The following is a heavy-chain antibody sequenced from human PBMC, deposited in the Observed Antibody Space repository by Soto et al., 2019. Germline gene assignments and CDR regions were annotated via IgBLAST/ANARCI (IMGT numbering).Heavy chain of an antibody. D-gene: IGHD6-13*01. Sequence: ETRSFTCPVSGGSVSSGSYYLSWIRQPPGKGLEWIAYIYYSGSTNYNPSLKSRVTISVDTSKNQFSLKLSSVTAADTAVYYCARNWIAATGRPFDYWGQGTLVTVSS. CDR1: GGSVSSGSYY. V-gene: IGHV4-61*01. CDR3: ARNWIAATGRPFDY. J-gene: IGHJ4*02. CDR2: IYYSGST.